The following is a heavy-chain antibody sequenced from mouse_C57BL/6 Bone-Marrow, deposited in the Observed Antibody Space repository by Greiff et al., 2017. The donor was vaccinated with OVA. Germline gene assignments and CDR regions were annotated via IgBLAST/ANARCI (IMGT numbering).Heavy chain of an antibody. V-gene: IGHV1-76*01. CDR3: ARSPFAY. Sequence: QVQLQQSGAELVRPGASVKLSCKASGYTFTDYYINWVKQRPGQGLEWIARIYPGSGNSYYNEKFNGKATLTAEKSSSTAYMQLSSLTSEDSAVYFCARSPFAYWGQGTLVTVSA. CDR2: IYPGSGNS. CDR1: GYTFTDYY. J-gene: IGHJ3*01.